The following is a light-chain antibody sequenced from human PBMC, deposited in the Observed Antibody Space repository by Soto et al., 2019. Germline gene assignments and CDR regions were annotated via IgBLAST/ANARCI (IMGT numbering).Light chain of an antibody. V-gene: IGKV1-12*02. CDR2: AAS. Sequence: DIQMTQSPSSVSASVGDRVTITCRASQGLSSYLAWYQQKPGKAPKLLIYAASNLQSGVPSRFSGSGSGTDFTLTISSPQPEDFATYFCLSGHSRPFGGGTKVEIK. J-gene: IGKJ4*01. CDR3: LSGHSRP. CDR1: QGLSSY.